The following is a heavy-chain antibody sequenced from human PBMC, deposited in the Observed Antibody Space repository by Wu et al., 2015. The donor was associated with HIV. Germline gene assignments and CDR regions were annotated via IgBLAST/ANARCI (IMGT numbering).Heavy chain of an antibody. CDR2: MDPSGEST. CDR1: GYTFTNYY. Sequence: QVQLVQSGAEVKQPGASVKISCKASGYTFTNYYMHWVRQAPGQGLEWMGMMDPSGESTKYAQKFQGRVTMTSDTSTSTVYMKLSCLRSEDTAVYYCARRRDDAFDIWGQGTMVTVSS. V-gene: IGHV1-46*01. CDR3: ARRRDDAFDI. J-gene: IGHJ3*02.